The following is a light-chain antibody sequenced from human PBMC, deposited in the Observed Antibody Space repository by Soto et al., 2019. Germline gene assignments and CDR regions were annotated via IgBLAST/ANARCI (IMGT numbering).Light chain of an antibody. CDR1: SSDVGGSNY. V-gene: IGLV2-11*01. CDR3: CSYAGTFYV. J-gene: IGLJ1*01. CDR2: DVS. Sequence: QSALTQPRSVSGSPGQSVTISCTGTSSDVGGSNYVSWYQQHPGKAPKLMIYDVSKRPAGVPDRFSGSKSGNTASLTISGLHAEDEANYSCCSYAGTFYVYRSGTKLTVL.